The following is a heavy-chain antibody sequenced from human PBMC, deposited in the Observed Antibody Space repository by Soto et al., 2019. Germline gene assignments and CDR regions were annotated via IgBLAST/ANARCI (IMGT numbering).Heavy chain of an antibody. CDR1: GFSFSSYA. CDR3: AKDPRPYEYGSRWFFDY. J-gene: IGHJ4*02. CDR2: ISDSGGST. D-gene: IGHD6-13*01. V-gene: IGHV3-23*01. Sequence: PGGSLRLSCAASGFSFSSYAMSWVRQAPGKGLEWVSHISDSGGSTYYADSVKGRFTISRDNSKNILYLQMNSLTVEDTAVYYCAKDPRPYEYGSRWFFDYWGQGTLVTVSS.